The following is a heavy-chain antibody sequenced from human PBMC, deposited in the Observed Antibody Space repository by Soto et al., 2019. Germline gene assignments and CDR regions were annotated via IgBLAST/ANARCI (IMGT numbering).Heavy chain of an antibody. D-gene: IGHD2-15*01. CDR3: ARVRLVAAGPREYFDY. CDR2: INAGNGNT. Sequence: ASVKVSCKASGYTFTSYAMHWVRQAPGQRLEWMGWINAGNGNTKYSQKFQGRVTITRDTSASTAYMELSSLRSEDTAVYYCARVRLVAAGPREYFDYWGQGTLVTVSS. J-gene: IGHJ4*02. CDR1: GYTFTSYA. V-gene: IGHV1-3*01.